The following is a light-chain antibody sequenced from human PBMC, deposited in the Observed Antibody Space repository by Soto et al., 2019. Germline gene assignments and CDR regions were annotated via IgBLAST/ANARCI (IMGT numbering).Light chain of an antibody. J-gene: IGKJ4*01. V-gene: IGKV1-33*01. Sequence: DIQMTQSPSSLSASVGDRVTITCQASQDIRNYLNWYQQKPGKAPNLLIYDASNLRAGVPSRFSGSGSGTEFTFTISSLQPEDIETYYWQHYDHLPPLSFGGGTKVEIK. CDR1: QDIRNY. CDR2: DAS. CDR3: QHYDHLPPLS.